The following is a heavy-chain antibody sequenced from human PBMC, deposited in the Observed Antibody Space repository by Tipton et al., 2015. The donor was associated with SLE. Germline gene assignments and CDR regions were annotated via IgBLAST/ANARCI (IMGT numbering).Heavy chain of an antibody. CDR2: VYFSGGT. V-gene: IGHV4-59*11. CDR1: GGSISSHY. Sequence: TLSLTCSVSGGSISSHYWSWIRQPPGKGLEWIGYVYFSGGTNYNPSLKSRVTISVDTSKNQFSLTLRSVTAADTAVYYCARGSSGSYFGFDFWGQGTLVTVSS. CDR3: ARGSSGSYFGFDF. D-gene: IGHD3-10*01. J-gene: IGHJ4*02.